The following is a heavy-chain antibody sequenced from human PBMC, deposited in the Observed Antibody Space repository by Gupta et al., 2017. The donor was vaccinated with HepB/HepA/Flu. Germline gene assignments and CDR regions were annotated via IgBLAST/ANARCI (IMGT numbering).Heavy chain of an antibody. CDR2: ISAYNGKT. CDR1: GYTFTSYG. CDR3: GRWGPMYYYMDV. J-gene: IGHJ6*03. Sequence: QVQLVQSGGELKNPGASVKLSCKASGYTFTSYGSTWVRQAPGQGLEWIGWISAYNGKTDYAQKFQGRVTMTTETSTSTAYMELRSLRSDDTAVYYCGRWGPMYYYMDVWGKGTTVSVSS. D-gene: IGHD2-2*01. V-gene: IGHV1-18*01.